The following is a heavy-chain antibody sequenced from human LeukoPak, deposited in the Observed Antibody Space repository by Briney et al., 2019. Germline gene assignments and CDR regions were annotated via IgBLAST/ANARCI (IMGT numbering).Heavy chain of an antibody. CDR1: GGSISSSSYY. J-gene: IGHJ4*02. V-gene: IGHV4-39*02. CDR3: ARERRPTYYDFWSGYYI. Sequence: SETLSLTCTVSGGSISSSSYYWSWIRQPPGKGLEWIGEINHSGSTNYNPSLKSRVTISVDTSKNQFSLKLSSVTAADTAVYYCARERRPTYYDFWSGYYIWGQGTLVTVSS. D-gene: IGHD3-3*01. CDR2: INHSGST.